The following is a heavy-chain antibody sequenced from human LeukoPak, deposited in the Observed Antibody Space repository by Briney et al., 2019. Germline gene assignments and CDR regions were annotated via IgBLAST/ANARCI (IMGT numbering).Heavy chain of an antibody. J-gene: IGHJ4*02. CDR1: GFTVSSNY. Sequence: GGSLRLSCAASGFTVSSNYMSWVRQAPGKGLEWVSAISGSGGSTYYADSVKGRFTISRDNSKNTLYLQMNSLRAEDTAVYYCAKGGSTQVEFFPDYWGQGTLVPVS. CDR2: ISGSGGST. CDR3: AKGGSTQVEFFPDY. V-gene: IGHV3-23*01. D-gene: IGHD3-10*01.